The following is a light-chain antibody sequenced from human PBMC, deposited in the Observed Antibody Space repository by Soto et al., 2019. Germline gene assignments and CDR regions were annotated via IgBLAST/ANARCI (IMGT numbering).Light chain of an antibody. CDR1: SSDVGAYNY. CDR3: SSYTSSSPLI. J-gene: IGLJ2*01. CDR2: EVS. V-gene: IGLV2-14*01. Sequence: QSALTQPASVSGSPGQSITISCTGTSSDVGAYNYVSWYQQHPGKVPKLMISEVSNRPSGVSNRFSGSKSRNTASLTISGLQAEDEADYYCSSYTSSSPLIFGGGTKLTVL.